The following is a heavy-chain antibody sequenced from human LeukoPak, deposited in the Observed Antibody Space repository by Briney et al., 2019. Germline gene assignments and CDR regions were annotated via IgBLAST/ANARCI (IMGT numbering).Heavy chain of an antibody. D-gene: IGHD3-16*02. Sequence: PSETLSLTYAVYGGSFSGYYWSWIRQPPGKGLEWIGEINHSGSTNYNPSLKSRVTISVDTSKNQFSLKLSSVTAADTAVYCCARGRSDDYVWGSYRYAIDYWGQGTLVTVSS. CDR1: GGSFSGYY. J-gene: IGHJ4*02. CDR2: INHSGST. CDR3: ARGRSDDYVWGSYRYAIDY. V-gene: IGHV4-34*01.